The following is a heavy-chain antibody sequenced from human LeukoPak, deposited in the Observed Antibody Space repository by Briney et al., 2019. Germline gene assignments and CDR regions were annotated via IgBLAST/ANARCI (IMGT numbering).Heavy chain of an antibody. J-gene: IGHJ4*02. D-gene: IGHD3-16*01. CDR3: VRHILGANVCDY. CDR2: LSYSGNI. CDR1: GGSISRSNPY. Sequence: PSETLSLICSVSGGSISRSNPYWGWIRQPPGKGLEWIGTLSYSGNIYYHPSLKSRITMSVDTSKSQFSLRLSSVTAADTALYYCVRHILGANVCDYWGQGTLVTVPS. V-gene: IGHV4-39*01.